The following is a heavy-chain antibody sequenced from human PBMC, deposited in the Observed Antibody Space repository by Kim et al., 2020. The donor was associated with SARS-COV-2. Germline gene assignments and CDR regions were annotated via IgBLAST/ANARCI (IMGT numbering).Heavy chain of an antibody. CDR3: ARDSPAPFLEWLHYGMDV. CDR2: IYYSGST. D-gene: IGHD3-3*01. Sequence: SETLSLTCTVSGGSVSSGSYYWSWIRQPPGKGLEWIGYIYYSGSTNYNPSLKSRVTISVDTSKNQFSLKLSSVTAADTAVYYCARDSPAPFLEWLHYGMDVWGQGTTVTVSS. J-gene: IGHJ6*02. CDR1: GGSVSSGSYY. V-gene: IGHV4-61*01.